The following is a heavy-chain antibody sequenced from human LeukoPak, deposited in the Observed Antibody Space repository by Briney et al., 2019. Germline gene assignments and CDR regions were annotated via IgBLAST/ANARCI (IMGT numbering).Heavy chain of an antibody. V-gene: IGHV5-51*01. CDR1: GYSFTSYW. D-gene: IGHD3-22*01. J-gene: IGHJ4*02. Sequence: GESLKISCKGSGYSFTSYWIGWVRQMPGKGLEWMGIIYPGDSHTRYSPSFQGQVTISADKSIGTAYLQWSSLKASDTAMYYCARLYDSSGYYQGLDYWGQGTLVTVSS. CDR3: ARLYDSSGYYQGLDY. CDR2: IYPGDSHT.